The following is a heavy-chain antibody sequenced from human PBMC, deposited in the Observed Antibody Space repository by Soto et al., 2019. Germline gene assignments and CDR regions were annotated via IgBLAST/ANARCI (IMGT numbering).Heavy chain of an antibody. CDR3: AKDLGFTVVGGGGHYDY. Sequence: EVQLLESGGGLVQPGGSLRLSCAASGFTFSSYAMTWVRQAPGKGLEWVSALSGSGGTTYDADSVKGRFTISRDNSKNTLYLQMNSLRVEDSAVYYCAKDLGFTVVGGGGHYDYWGQGTLVTVSS. D-gene: IGHD2-15*01. CDR2: LSGSGGTT. V-gene: IGHV3-23*01. J-gene: IGHJ4*02. CDR1: GFTFSSYA.